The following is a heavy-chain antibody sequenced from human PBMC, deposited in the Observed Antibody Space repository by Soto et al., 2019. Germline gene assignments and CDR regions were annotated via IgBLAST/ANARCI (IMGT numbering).Heavy chain of an antibody. CDR2: IKSKTNGGTT. D-gene: IGHD1-26*01. J-gene: IGHJ4*02. V-gene: IGHV3-15*01. CDR3: TTDDRWELTPFDY. Sequence: GGSLRLSCAASGFTFSNAWMSWVRQAPGKGLEWVGRIKSKTNGGTTDYAAPVKGRFTISRDDSKNTLYLQMNSLKTEGTAVYYCTTDDRWELTPFDYWGQGTLVTVSS. CDR1: GFTFSNAW.